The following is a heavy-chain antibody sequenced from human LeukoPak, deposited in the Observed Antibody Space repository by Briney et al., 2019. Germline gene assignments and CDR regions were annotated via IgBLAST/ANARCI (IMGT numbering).Heavy chain of an antibody. J-gene: IGHJ6*02. CDR2: ISSSGSTI. V-gene: IGHV3-48*03. D-gene: IGHD1-26*01. Sequence: GGSLRLSCAASGCTFSSYEMNWVRQAPGKGLEWVSYISSSGSTIYYADSVKGRFTISRDNAKNSLYLQMNSLRAEDTAVYYCARGSGSYYVDYYYYGMDVWGQGTTVTVSS. CDR1: GCTFSSYE. CDR3: ARGSGSYYVDYYYYGMDV.